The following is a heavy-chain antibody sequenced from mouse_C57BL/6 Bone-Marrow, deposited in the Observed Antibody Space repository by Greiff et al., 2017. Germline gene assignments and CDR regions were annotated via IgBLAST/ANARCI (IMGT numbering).Heavy chain of an antibody. CDR3: AWRYGYGDYAMDY. J-gene: IGHJ4*01. Sequence: EVQVVESGGGLVKPGGSLKLSCAASGFTFSDYGMHWVRQAPEKGLGWVAYIGRGSSTIYYAETVKGRFTISRDNAENTLFLQMTSLRSEDTAMYYCAWRYGYGDYAMDYWGQGTSVTVSS. CDR1: GFTFSDYG. D-gene: IGHD2-2*01. V-gene: IGHV5-17*01. CDR2: IGRGSSTI.